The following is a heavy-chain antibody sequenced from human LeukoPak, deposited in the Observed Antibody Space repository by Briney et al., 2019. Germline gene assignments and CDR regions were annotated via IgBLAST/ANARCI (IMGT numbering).Heavy chain of an antibody. CDR3: ARFPGYGDYGEHWFDP. D-gene: IGHD4-17*01. J-gene: IGHJ5*02. V-gene: IGHV1-3*01. Sequence: ASVTVSCKASGYTFTGYYMHWVRQAPGQGLEWMGWMNAGNGNTKYSQKFQGRVTITRDTSASTAYMELTSLRSEDTAVYYCARFPGYGDYGEHWFDPWGQGTLVTVSS. CDR2: MNAGNGNT. CDR1: GYTFTGYY.